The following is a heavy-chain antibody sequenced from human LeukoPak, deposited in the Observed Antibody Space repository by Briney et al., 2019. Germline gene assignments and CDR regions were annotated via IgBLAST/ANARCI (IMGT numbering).Heavy chain of an antibody. CDR2: IKQDGSEK. V-gene: IGHV3-7*01. J-gene: IGHJ4*02. CDR3: TRTKLYYYDSTGYPDY. CDR1: GFTFSSYW. Sequence: GGSLRLSCVASGFTFSSYWMSWVRQAPGKGLEWVANIKQDGSEKYYVDSVKGRFTISRDNAKNSLYLQMNSLRAEDTAVYYCTRTKLYYYDSTGYPDYWGQGTLVTVSS. D-gene: IGHD3-22*01.